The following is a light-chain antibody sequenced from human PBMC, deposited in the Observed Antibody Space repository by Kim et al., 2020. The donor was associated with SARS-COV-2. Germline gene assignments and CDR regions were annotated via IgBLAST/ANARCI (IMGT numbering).Light chain of an antibody. Sequence: QRFTISCSGSDCTIGTIAVNWDRTRPEPAPQRLTHSNNQRPSGVPDRFSGSKAGPSASLAISGLQSEDEADYFCAGWDDNLNGPLFGGGTKRTVL. CDR2: SNN. V-gene: IGLV1-44*01. CDR3: AGWDDNLNGPL. J-gene: IGLJ2*01. CDR1: DCTIGTIA.